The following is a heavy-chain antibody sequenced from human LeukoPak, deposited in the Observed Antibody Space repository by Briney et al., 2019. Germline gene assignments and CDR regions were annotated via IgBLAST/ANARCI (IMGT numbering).Heavy chain of an antibody. J-gene: IGHJ4*02. CDR3: AGGSTVTTDY. V-gene: IGHV4-59*01. Sequence: PSETLSLTCTVSGGSISSYYWSWIRQPPRKGPEWIGYIYYSGSTNYNPSLKSRVTISVDTSKNQFSLKLSSVTAADTAVYYCAGGSTVTTDYWGQGTLVTVSS. CDR2: IYYSGST. D-gene: IGHD4-17*01. CDR1: GGSISSYY.